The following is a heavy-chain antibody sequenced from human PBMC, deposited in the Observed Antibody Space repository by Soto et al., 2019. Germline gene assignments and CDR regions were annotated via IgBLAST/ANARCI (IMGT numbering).Heavy chain of an antibody. V-gene: IGHV4-34*01. CDR2: INHSGST. D-gene: IGHD6-19*01. CDR3: ARGGSIAVAGYYFDY. CDR1: GGSFSGYY. Sequence: SETLSLTCAVYGGSFSGYYWSWIRQPPGKGLEWIGEINHSGSTNYNPSLKSRVTISVDTSKNRFSLKLSSVTAADTAVYYCARGGSIAVAGYYFDYWGQGTLVTVSS. J-gene: IGHJ4*02.